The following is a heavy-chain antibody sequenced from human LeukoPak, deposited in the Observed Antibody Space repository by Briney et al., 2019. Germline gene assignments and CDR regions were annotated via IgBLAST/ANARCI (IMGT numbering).Heavy chain of an antibody. Sequence: SETLSLTCTVSGGSISSYYWTWTRQPAGKGLEWIGRIYSSGGTNYNPSLKSRVTMSVDMSKNQFSLKLSSVTAADTAVYYCASYSGSNVYYGYWGPGTLVTVSS. J-gene: IGHJ4*02. CDR1: GGSISSYY. CDR2: IYSSGGT. V-gene: IGHV4-4*07. D-gene: IGHD1-26*01. CDR3: ASYSGSNVYYGY.